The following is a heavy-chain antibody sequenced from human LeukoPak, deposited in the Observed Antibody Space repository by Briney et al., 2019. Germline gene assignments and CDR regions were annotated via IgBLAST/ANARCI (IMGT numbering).Heavy chain of an antibody. CDR3: ARERASIAAAGTAYMDV. D-gene: IGHD6-13*01. J-gene: IGHJ6*03. CDR1: GYTFTGYY. CDR2: INPNSGGT. Sequence: ASVKVSCKASGYTFTGYYMHWVRQAPGQGLEWMGWINPNSGGTNYAQKFQGRVTMTRDTSISTAYMELSRLRSDDTAVYYCARERASIAAAGTAYMDVWGKGTTVIVSS. V-gene: IGHV1-2*02.